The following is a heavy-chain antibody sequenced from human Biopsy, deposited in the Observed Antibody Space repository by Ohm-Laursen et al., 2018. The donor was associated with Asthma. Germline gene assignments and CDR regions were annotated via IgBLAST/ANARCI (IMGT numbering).Heavy chain of an antibody. V-gene: IGHV1-24*01. CDR3: ASDFPKDYVRYNFQF. Sequence: SSVKVSCKISGYSLTDLSMHWVRQAPGQGLKWMGGHDHEEGGTVNARRFQGRVTMTEDTSTDTTYMELSSLSSDDTAVYYCASDFPKDYVRYNFQFWGQGTLVTVSS. CDR1: GYSLTDLS. CDR2: HDHEEGGT. J-gene: IGHJ4*02. D-gene: IGHD4-17*01.